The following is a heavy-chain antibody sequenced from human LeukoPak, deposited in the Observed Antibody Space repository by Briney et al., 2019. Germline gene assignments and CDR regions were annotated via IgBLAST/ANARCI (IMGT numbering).Heavy chain of an antibody. J-gene: IGHJ6*03. CDR3: ARGDFWTGYYPPTYYYYYMDV. V-gene: IGHV1-69*06. Sequence: ASVKVSCKASGGTFSSYAISWVRQAPGQGLEWMGGIIPIFGTANYAQKFQGRVTITADKSTSTAYMELSSLRSEDTAVYYCARGDFWTGYYPPTYYYYYMDVWGKGTTVTVSS. D-gene: IGHD3/OR15-3a*01. CDR2: IIPIFGTA. CDR1: GGTFSSYA.